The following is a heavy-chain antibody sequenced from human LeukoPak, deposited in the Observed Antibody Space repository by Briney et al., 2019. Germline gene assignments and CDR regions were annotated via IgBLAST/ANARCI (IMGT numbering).Heavy chain of an antibody. CDR3: ARVYRYCSGGSCYSPYGP. Sequence: LRLSCAASGFTFSSYGMHWIRQHPGKGLEWIGYIYYSGSTYYNPSLKSRVTISVDTSKNQFSLKLSSVTAADTAVYYCARVYRYCSGGSCYSPYGPWGQGTLVTVSS. V-gene: IGHV4-31*02. J-gene: IGHJ5*02. CDR1: GFTFSSYG. CDR2: IYYSGST. D-gene: IGHD2-15*01.